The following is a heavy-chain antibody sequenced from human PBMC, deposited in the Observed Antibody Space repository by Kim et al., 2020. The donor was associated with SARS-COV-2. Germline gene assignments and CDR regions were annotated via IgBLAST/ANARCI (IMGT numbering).Heavy chain of an antibody. CDR1: GYTLTELS. V-gene: IGHV1-24*01. J-gene: IGHJ4*02. CDR3: ATIDRETNVRGVISWFDY. Sequence: ASVKVSCKVSGYTLTELSMHWVRQAPGKGLEWMGGFDPEDGETIYAQKFQGRVTMTEDTSTDTAYMELSSLRSEDTAVYYCATIDRETNVRGVISWFDYWGQGTLVTVSS. D-gene: IGHD3-10*01. CDR2: FDPEDGET.